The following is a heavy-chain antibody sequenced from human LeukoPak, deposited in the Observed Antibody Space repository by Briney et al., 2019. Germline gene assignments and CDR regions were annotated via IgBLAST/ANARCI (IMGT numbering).Heavy chain of an antibody. Sequence: GGSLRLSCAASGFTFTTYAMTWARQAPGKGPEWVSTISGSGGRTYYADSLKGRFTISRDNAKNSLFLQMNSLRAEDTAVYYCARDPAWGALDYWGQGILVTVSA. V-gene: IGHV3-23*01. CDR1: GFTFTTYA. D-gene: IGHD7-27*01. CDR2: ISGSGGRT. CDR3: ARDPAWGALDY. J-gene: IGHJ4*02.